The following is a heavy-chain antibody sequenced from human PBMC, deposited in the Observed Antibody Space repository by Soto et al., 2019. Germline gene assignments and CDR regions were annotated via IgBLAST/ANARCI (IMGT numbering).Heavy chain of an antibody. CDR3: ARGDDYYDSSGYYPAFDY. CDR1: GGSISSGDYY. V-gene: IGHV4-30-4*01. J-gene: IGHJ4*02. D-gene: IGHD3-22*01. CDR2: IYYSGST. Sequence: QVQLQESGPGLVKPSQTLSLTCTVSGGSISSGDYYWCWIRQPPGKGLEWIGYIYYSGSTYYNPSRKSRVTIPVDTSKNQFSLKLSSVTAADTAVYYCARGDDYYDSSGYYPAFDYWGQGTRVTVSS.